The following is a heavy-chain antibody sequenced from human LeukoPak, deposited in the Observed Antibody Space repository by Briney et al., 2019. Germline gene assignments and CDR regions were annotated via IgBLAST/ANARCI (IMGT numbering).Heavy chain of an antibody. J-gene: IGHJ4*02. CDR3: ARGRDSSSWYYVY. V-gene: IGHV3-23*01. CDR2: ISGSGGST. Sequence: GGTLRLSCAASGFTFSSYGMSWVRQAPGKGPEWVSAISGSGGSTYYADSVKGRFTISRDNAKNSLYLQMNSLRAEDTAVYYCARGRDSSSWYYVYWGQGTLVTVSS. CDR1: GFTFSSYG. D-gene: IGHD6-13*01.